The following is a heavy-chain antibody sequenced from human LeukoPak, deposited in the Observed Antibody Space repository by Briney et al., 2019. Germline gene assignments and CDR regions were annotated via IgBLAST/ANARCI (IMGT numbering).Heavy chain of an antibody. D-gene: IGHD2-8*02. J-gene: IGHJ4*02. V-gene: IGHV3-21*04. Sequence: GGSLRLSCAASEFTFSSYSMNWVRQAPGKGLEWVSSISSSSSYIYYADSVKDRFTISRDNAKNSLSLQMNSLRAEDTAVYYCARFERSTGCYWGQGTLVTVSS. CDR3: ARFERSTGCY. CDR1: EFTFSSYS. CDR2: ISSSSSYI.